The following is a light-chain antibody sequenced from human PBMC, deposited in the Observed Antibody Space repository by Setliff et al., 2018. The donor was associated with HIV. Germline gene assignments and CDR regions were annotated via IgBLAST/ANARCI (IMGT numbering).Light chain of an antibody. V-gene: IGLV2-14*01. Sequence: QSALTQPASVSGSPGQSITISCTGSSNDVGGYNYVCWYQQHPGKAPKLMIYEVTNRPSGVSYRFSGSKSGNTASLTISGLQAEDEADYYCSSFGSSNTHVFGTGTKVTVL. J-gene: IGLJ1*01. CDR2: EVT. CDR3: SSFGSSNTHV. CDR1: SNDVGGYNY.